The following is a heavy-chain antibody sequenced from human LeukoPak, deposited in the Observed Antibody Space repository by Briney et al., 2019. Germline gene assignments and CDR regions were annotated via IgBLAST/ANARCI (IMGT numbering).Heavy chain of an antibody. CDR1: GGSISSYY. J-gene: IGHJ4*02. Sequence: SETLSLTCTVSGGSISSYYWSWIRQPPGKGLEWIGEINHSGSTNYNPSLKSRVTISVDTSKNQFSLKLSSVTAADTAVYYCARALGAYDYWGQGTLVTVSS. CDR3: ARALGAYDY. D-gene: IGHD1-26*01. CDR2: INHSGST. V-gene: IGHV4-34*01.